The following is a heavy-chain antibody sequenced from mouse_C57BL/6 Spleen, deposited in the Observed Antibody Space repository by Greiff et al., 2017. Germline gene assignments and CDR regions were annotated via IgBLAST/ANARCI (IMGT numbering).Heavy chain of an antibody. J-gene: IGHJ2*01. V-gene: IGHV1-52*01. CDR3: ARNPSIGSSFYFDY. D-gene: IGHD1-1*01. Sequence: QVQLKQPGAELVRPGSSVKLSCKASGYTFTSYWMHWVKQRPIQGLEWIGNIDPSDSETHYNQKFKDKATLTVDKSSSTAYMQLSSLTSEDSAVYYCARNPSIGSSFYFDYWGQGTTLTVSS. CDR1: GYTFTSYW. CDR2: IDPSDSET.